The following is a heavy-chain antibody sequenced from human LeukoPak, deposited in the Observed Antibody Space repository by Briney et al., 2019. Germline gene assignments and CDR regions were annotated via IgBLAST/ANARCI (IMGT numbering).Heavy chain of an antibody. CDR3: ARLGDILSPSDI. Sequence: SETLSLTCTVFNGSISSRSSYWGWIRQPPGKGLEWIGSVYFSGSTYYNPSLKSRVTIFVDTSKNQFSLKLTSVTAADTAVYYCARLGDILSPSDIWGQGTLATVSS. CDR1: NGSISSRSSY. V-gene: IGHV4-39*01. CDR2: VYFSGST. D-gene: IGHD3-9*01. J-gene: IGHJ3*02.